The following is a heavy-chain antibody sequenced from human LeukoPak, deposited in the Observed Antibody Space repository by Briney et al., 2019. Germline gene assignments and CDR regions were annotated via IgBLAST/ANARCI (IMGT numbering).Heavy chain of an antibody. CDR2: ISSSSSYI. D-gene: IGHD6-19*01. CDR3: ARALPGWPPNLLDY. Sequence: GGSLRPSCAASGFTFSDYYMSWIRQAPGKGLEWVSSISSSSSYIYYADSVKGRFTISRDNAKNSLYLQMNSLRAEDTAVYYCARALPGWPPNLLDYWGQGTLVTVSS. CDR1: GFTFSDYY. V-gene: IGHV3-11*06. J-gene: IGHJ4*02.